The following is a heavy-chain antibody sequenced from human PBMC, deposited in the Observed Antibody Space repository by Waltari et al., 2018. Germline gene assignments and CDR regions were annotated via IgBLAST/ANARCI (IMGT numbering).Heavy chain of an antibody. V-gene: IGHV1-69-2*01. CDR3: ARGVLNIAGAGTGLGY. CDR2: VDPEEGET. D-gene: IGHD6-13*01. CDR1: GYTFTDYY. J-gene: IGHJ4*02. Sequence: EVQLVQSGAEVKKPGATVKISCKASGYTFTDYYMHWVQQAPGKGLEWMGRVDPEEGETSYAEKFQGRFTMTRNTSRSTAYMELSSLRAEDTAVYYCARGVLNIAGAGTGLGYWGQGTLVTVSS.